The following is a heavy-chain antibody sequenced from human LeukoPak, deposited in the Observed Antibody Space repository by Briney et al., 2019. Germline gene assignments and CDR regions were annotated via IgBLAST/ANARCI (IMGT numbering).Heavy chain of an antibody. CDR3: ARGSAYYYDSSGYSLCDY. Sequence: PSETLSLTCTVSGGSISSYYWSWIRQPAGKGLEWIGHIYTSGSTNYNPSLTSRVTMSVDTSKNQFSLKLSSVTAADTAVYYCARGSAYYYDSSGYSLCDYWGQGTLVTVSS. J-gene: IGHJ4*02. D-gene: IGHD3-22*01. CDR1: GGSISSYY. CDR2: IYTSGST. V-gene: IGHV4-4*07.